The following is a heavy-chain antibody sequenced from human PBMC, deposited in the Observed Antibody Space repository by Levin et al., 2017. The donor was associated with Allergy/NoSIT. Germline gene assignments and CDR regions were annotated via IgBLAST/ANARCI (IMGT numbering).Heavy chain of an antibody. J-gene: IGHJ4*02. D-gene: IGHD3-22*01. Sequence: GGSLRLSCAASGFTFSSYWMHWVRQAPGKGLVWVSRINSDGSSTSYADSVKGRFTISRDNAKNTLYLQMNSLRAEDTAVYYCARGGTYYYDSSGPGHDYWGQGTLVTVSS. CDR1: GFTFSSYW. V-gene: IGHV3-74*01. CDR3: ARGGTYYYDSSGPGHDY. CDR2: INSDGSST.